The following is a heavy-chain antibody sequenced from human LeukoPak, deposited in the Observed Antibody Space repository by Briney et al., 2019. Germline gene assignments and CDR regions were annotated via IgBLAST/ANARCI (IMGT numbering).Heavy chain of an antibody. Sequence: SVKVSCKASGGPFSSYAISWVRQAPGQGLEWMGRIIPIFGTANYAQKFQGRVTITTDESTSTAYMELSSLRSEDTAVYYCARSGYYCGSGSYLPFDYWGQGTLVTVSS. CDR2: IIPIFGTA. D-gene: IGHD3-10*01. CDR3: ARSGYYCGSGSYLPFDY. CDR1: GGPFSSYA. V-gene: IGHV1-69*05. J-gene: IGHJ4*02.